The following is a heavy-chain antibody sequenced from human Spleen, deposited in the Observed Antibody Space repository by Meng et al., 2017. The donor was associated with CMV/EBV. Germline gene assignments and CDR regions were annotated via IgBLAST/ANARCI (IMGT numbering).Heavy chain of an antibody. CDR2: IRYDGTNE. D-gene: IGHD2-21*01. CDR1: KFTFSDYG. Sequence: GESLKISCAASKFTFSDYGMHWVRQAPGKGLEWVAFIRYDGTNEDYADSVKGRFTISRDNSKNTLFLQMNNLKPDDTAVYYCVRDGVVPTWSFDHWGQGTLITVSS. CDR3: VRDGVVPTWSFDH. J-gene: IGHJ4*02. V-gene: IGHV3-30*02.